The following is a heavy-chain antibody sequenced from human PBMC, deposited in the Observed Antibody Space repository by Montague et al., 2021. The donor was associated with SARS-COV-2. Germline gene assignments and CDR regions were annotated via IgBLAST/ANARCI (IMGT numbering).Heavy chain of an antibody. CDR1: GFTLYAYW. D-gene: IGHD3-10*01. V-gene: IGHV3-7*01. J-gene: IGHJ4*02. Sequence: SMRISCAASGFTLYAYWMNWVRQAPGKGLEWVANINYDGSETYYVGSVKGRFTISRDNANNALHLQMNNLRAADTAVYFCARNPHRTYFYGSGIYLLNHSFDYWGPGTLVTVSS. CDR2: INYDGSET. CDR3: ARNPHRTYFYGSGIYLLNHSFDY.